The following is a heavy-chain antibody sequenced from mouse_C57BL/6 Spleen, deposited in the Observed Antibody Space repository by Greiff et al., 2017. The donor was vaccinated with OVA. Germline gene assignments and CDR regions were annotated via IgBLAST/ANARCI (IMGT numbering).Heavy chain of an antibody. CDR3: AISWDDYAMDY. CDR2: IWSGGST. J-gene: IGHJ4*01. V-gene: IGHV2-2*01. CDR1: GFSLTSYG. Sequence: VQRVESGPGLVQPSQSLSITCTVSGFSLTSYGVHWVRQSPGKGLEWLGVIWSGGSTDYNAAFISRLSISKDNSKSQFFFKMNSLQADDTAIYYCAISWDDYAMDYWGQGTSVTVSS. D-gene: IGHD4-1*01.